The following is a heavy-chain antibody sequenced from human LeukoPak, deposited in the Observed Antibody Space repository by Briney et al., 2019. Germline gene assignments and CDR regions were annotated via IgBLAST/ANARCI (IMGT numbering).Heavy chain of an antibody. D-gene: IGHD6-19*01. V-gene: IGHV3-15*01. J-gene: IGHJ6*04. CDR2: IKSKTDGGTT. CDR1: GFTFSNAW. Sequence: GGSLRLSCAASGFTFSNAWMSWVRQAPGKGLEWVGRIKSKTDGGTTDYAAPVKGRFTISRDDSKNTLYLQMNSLKAEDTAVYYCARDLIGAVAGTNYYYYYGMDVWGKGTTVTVSS. CDR3: ARDLIGAVAGTNYYYYYGMDV.